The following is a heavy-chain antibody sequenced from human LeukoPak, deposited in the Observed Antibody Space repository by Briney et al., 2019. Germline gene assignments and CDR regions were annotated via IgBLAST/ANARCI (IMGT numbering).Heavy chain of an antibody. CDR3: ARGTPSSSGWLYYGMGV. Sequence: GGSLRLSCAASGFTFSSYGMHWVRQAPGKGLEWVAFIRYDGSNKYYADSVKGRFTISRDNSKNTLYLQMNSLRAEDTAVYYCARGTPSSSGWLYYGMGVWGQGTTVTVSS. V-gene: IGHV3-30*02. CDR2: IRYDGSNK. D-gene: IGHD6-19*01. J-gene: IGHJ6*02. CDR1: GFTFSSYG.